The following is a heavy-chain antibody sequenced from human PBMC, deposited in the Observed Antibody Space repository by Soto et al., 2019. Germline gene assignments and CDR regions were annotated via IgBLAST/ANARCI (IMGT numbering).Heavy chain of an antibody. CDR2: ISHDGGI. V-gene: IGHV4-31*03. Sequence: QVQLQESGPGLVKPSQTLSLTCTISGGSIREGGYYWTWIRQYPEKGLEWMGFISHDGGIYYNPSLKSRVTMSVDDSKRQVSLRLTSMSAADAAVYYCAAEIGDTAVNRFLVFWGQGTLVTVSS. J-gene: IGHJ1*01. CDR3: AAEIGDTAVNRFLVF. CDR1: GGSIREGGYY. D-gene: IGHD5-18*01.